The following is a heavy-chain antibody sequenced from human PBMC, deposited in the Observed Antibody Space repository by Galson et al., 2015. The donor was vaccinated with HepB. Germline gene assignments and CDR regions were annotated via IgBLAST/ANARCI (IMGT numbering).Heavy chain of an antibody. V-gene: IGHV1-18*04. CDR3: ARDDEYYYDSSGSKDDY. D-gene: IGHD3-22*01. CDR2: ISAYNGNT. J-gene: IGHJ4*02. CDR1: GYTFTSYG. Sequence: QSGAEVKKPGASVKVSCKASGYTFTSYGISWVRQAPGQGLEWMGWISAYNGNTNYAQKLQGRVTMTTDTSTSTAYMELRSLRSDDTAVYYCARDDEYYYDSSGSKDDYWGQGTLVTVSS.